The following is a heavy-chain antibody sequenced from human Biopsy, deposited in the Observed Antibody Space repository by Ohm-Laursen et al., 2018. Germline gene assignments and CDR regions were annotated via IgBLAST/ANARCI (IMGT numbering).Heavy chain of an antibody. Sequence: SSVKVSCKASGGTFSSSAITWVRQAPGQGLEWMGIINPGGNSTAYTQNFQGRVTMTWDTSTGTVYLELNSLIYEDTALYYCARDETGSSVFGPYYYGMDVWGQGTTVTVSS. V-gene: IGHV1-46*01. J-gene: IGHJ6*02. CDR2: INPGGNST. CDR3: ARDETGSSVFGPYYYGMDV. D-gene: IGHD3-9*01. CDR1: GGTFSSSA.